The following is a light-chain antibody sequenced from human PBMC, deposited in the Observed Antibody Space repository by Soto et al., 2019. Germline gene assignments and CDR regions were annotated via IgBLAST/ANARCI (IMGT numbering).Light chain of an antibody. Sequence: DIQMTQSPSSLSASVGDRVTITCQASQDISNYLNWYQQKPGKAPKLLIYDASNLETGVPSRFSGSGSGKDFNLTIRRLQPEDIATYYCQQYDNLPRTFGQGTKLEIK. CDR2: DAS. J-gene: IGKJ2*02. V-gene: IGKV1-33*01. CDR1: QDISNY. CDR3: QQYDNLPRT.